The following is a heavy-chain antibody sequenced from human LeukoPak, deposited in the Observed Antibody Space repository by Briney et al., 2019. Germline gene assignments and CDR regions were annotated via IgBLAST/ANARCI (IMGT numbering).Heavy chain of an antibody. D-gene: IGHD3-10*01. CDR3: AREISGTYYNPLGYMDV. CDR2: IFTSGIA. V-gene: IGHV4-4*07. CDR1: GGSIGIYY. Sequence: SETLSFTCTVSGGSIGIYYWNWIRQPAGKGLEWIGRIFTSGIANYNPSLKSRVTMSVDPSKNQFPLNLSSVTAADTAVYYCAREISGTYYNPLGYMDVWGKGTTVTVSS. J-gene: IGHJ6*03.